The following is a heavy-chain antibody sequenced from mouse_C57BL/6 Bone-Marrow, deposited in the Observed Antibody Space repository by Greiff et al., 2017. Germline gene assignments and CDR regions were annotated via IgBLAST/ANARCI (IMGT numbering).Heavy chain of an antibody. Sequence: VQLQQSGAELVRPGASVKLSCTASGFNIKDDYMHWVKQRPEQGLEWIGWLDPENGDTEYASKFQGKATITADTSSSTAYLQLSSRTSEDTAVYYCTLVTTEAWFAYWGQGTLVTVSA. CDR2: LDPENGDT. CDR1: GFNIKDDY. J-gene: IGHJ3*01. D-gene: IGHD2-2*01. V-gene: IGHV14-4*01. CDR3: TLVTTEAWFAY.